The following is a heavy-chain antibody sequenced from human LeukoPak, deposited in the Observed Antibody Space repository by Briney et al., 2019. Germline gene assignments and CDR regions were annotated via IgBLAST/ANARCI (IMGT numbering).Heavy chain of an antibody. CDR2: IYYSGST. V-gene: IGHV4-39*01. Sequence: PSETLSLTCTVSGGSISSYYWGWIRQPPGKGLEWIGSIYYSGSTYYNPSLKSRVTISVDTSKNQFSLKRSSVTAADTAVYYCASLRERSFYARGFDYWGQGTLVTVSS. CDR3: ASLRERSFYARGFDY. CDR1: GGSISSYY. J-gene: IGHJ4*02. D-gene: IGHD2-2*01.